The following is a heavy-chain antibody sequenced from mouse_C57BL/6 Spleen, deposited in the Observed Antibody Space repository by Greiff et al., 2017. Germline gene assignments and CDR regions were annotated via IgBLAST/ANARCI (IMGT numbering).Heavy chain of an antibody. Sequence: VQLQQPGAELVKPGASVKLSCKASGYTFTSYWMHWVKQRPGRGLEWIGRIDPNSGGPKYNEKFTSKATLTVDKPSRTTSMQLSSLTSEDSSVYYCARKPPLYGLDYFDYWGQGTTLTVSS. J-gene: IGHJ2*01. CDR1: GYTFTSYW. V-gene: IGHV1-72*01. D-gene: IGHD3-1*01. CDR2: IDPNSGGP. CDR3: ARKPPLYGLDYFDY.